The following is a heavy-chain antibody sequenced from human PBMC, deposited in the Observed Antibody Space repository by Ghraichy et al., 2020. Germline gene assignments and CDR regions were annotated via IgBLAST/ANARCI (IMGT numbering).Heavy chain of an antibody. Sequence: GGSLRLSCAASGFTFDSYAMSWVRQAPGKGLEWVSGISVSGDSTYYADSVKGRFTISRDISKNTVYLQMNSLRAEDTAVYYCAKGLIGYSSGWVERVFDIWGQGTMVTVSS. V-gene: IGHV3-23*01. CDR3: AKGLIGYSSGWVERVFDI. D-gene: IGHD6-19*01. J-gene: IGHJ3*02. CDR1: GFTFDSYA. CDR2: ISVSGDST.